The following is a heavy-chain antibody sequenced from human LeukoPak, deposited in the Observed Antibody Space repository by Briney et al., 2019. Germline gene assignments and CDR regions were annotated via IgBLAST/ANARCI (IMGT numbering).Heavy chain of an antibody. Sequence: GGSLRLSCAASGFTFSSCAMSWVRQAPGKGLEWVSGISDSGGSTHYADSVKGRFTVSRDKSKNTVYLQMNSLRVEDTALYYCAKVGGGGYSYASYFDYWGQGTLVTVSS. J-gene: IGHJ4*02. V-gene: IGHV3-23*01. CDR1: GFTFSSCA. CDR2: ISDSGGST. D-gene: IGHD5-18*01. CDR3: AKVGGGGYSYASYFDY.